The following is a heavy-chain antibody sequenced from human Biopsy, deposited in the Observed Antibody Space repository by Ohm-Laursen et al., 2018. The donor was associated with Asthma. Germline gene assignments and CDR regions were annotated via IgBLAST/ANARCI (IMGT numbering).Heavy chain of an antibody. Sequence: GSLRLSCSASGFTFGDYWMSWVRQVPGKGLEWVAIIKHDGTEKNYVDSLKGRFTISRDNAKNSLYLQMNSLRTEDTAVYYCARTFHFWSPYHAEHYQLWGQGTLVTVSS. CDR3: ARTFHFWSPYHAEHYQL. J-gene: IGHJ1*01. V-gene: IGHV3-7*01. CDR1: GFTFGDYW. CDR2: IKHDGTEK. D-gene: IGHD3-3*02.